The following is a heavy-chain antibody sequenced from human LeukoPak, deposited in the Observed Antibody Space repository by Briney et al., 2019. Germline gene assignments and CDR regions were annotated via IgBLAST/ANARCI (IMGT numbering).Heavy chain of an antibody. CDR1: GFTFSSSS. D-gene: IGHD2-21*01. CDR3: ARHIPYDC. J-gene: IGHJ4*02. V-gene: IGHV3-48*01. Sequence: GGSLRLSCAASGFTFSSSSMNWVRQAPEKGLEWVSYISTSGGTIYYADSVKGRFTISRDNAKNSLYLQMDSLRAEDTAVYYCARHIPYDCWGQGTLVTVSS. CDR2: ISTSGGTI.